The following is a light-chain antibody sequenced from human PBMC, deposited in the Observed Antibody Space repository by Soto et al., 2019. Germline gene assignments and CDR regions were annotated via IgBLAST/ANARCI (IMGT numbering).Light chain of an antibody. CDR2: DVN. CDR3: SSYTSSIS. V-gene: IGLV2-14*01. CDR1: SSDVGGYNY. J-gene: IGLJ2*01. Sequence: QSALTQPASVSGSPGQSITISCTGTSSDVGGYNYVSWYQQHPGKAPKLMIYDVNTRPSGVSNRFSGSKSGNTASLTISGLQAEDEADYYCSSYTSSISFGGGNKLTVL.